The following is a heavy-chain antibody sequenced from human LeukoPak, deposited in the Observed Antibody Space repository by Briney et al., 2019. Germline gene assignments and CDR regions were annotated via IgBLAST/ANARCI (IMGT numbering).Heavy chain of an antibody. CDR3: SRVSASGYTG. J-gene: IGHJ4*02. CDR1: GYTFTRYD. D-gene: IGHD3-22*01. CDR2: MNPDSGNT. Sequence: ASVKVSCKASGYTFTRYDINWVRQATGQGLEWMGWMNPDSGNTGYAQKFQGRVTMTRNTSIGTAYMELSSLRSEDTAVYYCSRVSASGYTGWGQGTLVTVSS. V-gene: IGHV1-8*01.